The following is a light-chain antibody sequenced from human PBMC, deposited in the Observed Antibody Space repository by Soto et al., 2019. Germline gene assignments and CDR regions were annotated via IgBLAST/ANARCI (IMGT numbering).Light chain of an antibody. Sequence: DIVMTQSPLSLPVTPGEPASISCRSSQSLVHSNGFNYLDWYLQKPGQSPQLLIYLWSNRASGVPDRFSGSGSGTDFTLKISRVEAEDVGVYYCMQALQTPLTFGGGTKVEIQ. V-gene: IGKV2-28*01. CDR3: MQALQTPLT. CDR1: QSLVHSNGFNY. J-gene: IGKJ4*01. CDR2: LWS.